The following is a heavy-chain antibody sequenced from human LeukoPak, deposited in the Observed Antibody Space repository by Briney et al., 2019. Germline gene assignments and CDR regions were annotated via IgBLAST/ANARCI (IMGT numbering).Heavy chain of an antibody. CDR3: ASGREGYTDTAFDM. CDR2: ISYSGST. Sequence: PSETLSLTCTVSGGSISNYYWNWIRQPPGKGLEWIGYISYSGSTNYNPSLKSRVTISVDTSKNQFSLKLSSVTAADRAVYYCASGREGYTDTAFDMWGQATMPTVSS. J-gene: IGHJ3*02. CDR1: GGSISNYY. V-gene: IGHV4-59*01. D-gene: IGHD5-24*01.